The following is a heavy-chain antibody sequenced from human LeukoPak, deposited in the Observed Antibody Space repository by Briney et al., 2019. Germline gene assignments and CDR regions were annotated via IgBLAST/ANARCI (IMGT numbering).Heavy chain of an antibody. CDR3: ASSGIAAAGTIPYYYYYYYMDV. CDR1: GGSISSSSYY. Sequence: PSETLSLTCTVSGGSISSSSYYGGWIRQPPGKGLEWVSNIKQDGIKKYYVNSVKGRFTISRDNAKNSLYLQMKSLRAEDTAVYYCASSGIAAAGTIPYYYYYYYMDVWGKGTTVTVSS. V-gene: IGHV3-7*01. J-gene: IGHJ6*03. CDR2: IKQDGIKK. D-gene: IGHD6-13*01.